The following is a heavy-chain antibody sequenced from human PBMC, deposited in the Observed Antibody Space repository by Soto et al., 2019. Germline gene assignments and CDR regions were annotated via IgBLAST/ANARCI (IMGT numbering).Heavy chain of an antibody. V-gene: IGHV3-30-3*01. CDR3: ARGDCSGGSCYPGPYYYYGMDV. CDR1: GFTFSSYA. D-gene: IGHD2-15*01. Sequence: GGSLRLSCAASGFTFSSYAMHWVRQAPGKGLEWVAVISYDGSNKYYADSVKGRFTISRDNSKNTLYLQMNSLRAEDTAVYYCARGDCSGGSCYPGPYYYYGMDVWGQGTTVTVSS. J-gene: IGHJ6*02. CDR2: ISYDGSNK.